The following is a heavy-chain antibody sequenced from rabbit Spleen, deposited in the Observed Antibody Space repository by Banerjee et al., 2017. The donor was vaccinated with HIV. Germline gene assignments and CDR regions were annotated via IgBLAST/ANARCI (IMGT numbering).Heavy chain of an antibody. V-gene: IGHV1S69*01. D-gene: IGHD4-2*01. CDR1: GFSLGDYS. Sequence: QSVKESGGRLVTPGTPLTLTCTVPGFSLGDYSMTWIRQAPGKGLEWIGIASSSGSTHCASWAKGRFTIAKPSTTVDLRISSPTTEDTAPSFCARGHAGSDDAFDPWGQGTLVTVS. CDR3: ARGHAGSDDAFDP. J-gene: IGHJ2*01. CDR2: ASSSGST.